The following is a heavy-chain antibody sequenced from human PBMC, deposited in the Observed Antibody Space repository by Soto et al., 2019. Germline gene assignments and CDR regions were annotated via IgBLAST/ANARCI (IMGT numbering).Heavy chain of an antibody. V-gene: IGHV5-51*01. J-gene: IGHJ5*02. CDR2: IYPGDSDT. D-gene: IGHD6-13*01. Sequence: PGESLKISCKGSGYSFTSYWIGWVRQMPGKGLEWMGIIYPGDSDTRYSPSFQGQVTISADKSISTAYLQWSSLKASDTAMYYCARHEVDWAAAGGFDPWGQGTLVTVSS. CDR1: GYSFTSYW. CDR3: ARHEVDWAAAGGFDP.